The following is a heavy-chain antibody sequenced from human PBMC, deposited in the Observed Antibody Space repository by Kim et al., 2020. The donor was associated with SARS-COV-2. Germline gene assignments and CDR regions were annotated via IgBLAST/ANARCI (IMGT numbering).Heavy chain of an antibody. D-gene: IGHD1-26*01. CDR3: ATWGLAEGSGSYYAVDY. CDR2: INTNTGNP. CDR1: GYTFTSYA. Sequence: ASVKVSCKASGYTFTSYAMNWVRQAPGQGLEWMGWINTNTGNPTYAQGFTGRFVFSLDTSVSTAYLQISSLKAEDTAVYYCATWGLAEGSGSYYAVDYWGQGTLVTVSS. V-gene: IGHV7-4-1*02. J-gene: IGHJ4*02.